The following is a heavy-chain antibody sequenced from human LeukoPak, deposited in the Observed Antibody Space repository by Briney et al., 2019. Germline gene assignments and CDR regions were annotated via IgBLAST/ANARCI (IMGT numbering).Heavy chain of an antibody. CDR1: GYTFTSYY. J-gene: IGHJ2*01. D-gene: IGHD4-11*01. V-gene: IGHV1-46*01. Sequence: RASVKVSCKASGYTFTSYYMHWVRQAPGQGLEWMGIINPSGGSTSYAQKFQGRVTMTRDTSTGTVYMELSSLRSEDTAVYYCARSTVTTRWSSGWYFDLWGRGTLVTVSS. CDR3: ARSTVTTRWSSGWYFDL. CDR2: INPSGGST.